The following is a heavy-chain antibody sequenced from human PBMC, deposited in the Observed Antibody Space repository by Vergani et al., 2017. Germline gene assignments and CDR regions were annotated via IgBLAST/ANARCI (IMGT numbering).Heavy chain of an antibody. D-gene: IGHD1-1*01. CDR2: ISYDGTQK. V-gene: IGHV3-30*03. CDR3: ATKSCGTPGCQRWYFRE. Sequence: QVHLVESGGGVVQPGRSLRLSCVVSGFTSSYYGMHWVRQAPGKGLEWVSVISYDGTQKYYADSVKGRFTISRDNSKSTLYLQMNSLRTEDTAGYYCATKSCGTPGCQRWYFREWGQGTLVTVSS. J-gene: IGHJ1*01. CDR1: GFTSSYYG.